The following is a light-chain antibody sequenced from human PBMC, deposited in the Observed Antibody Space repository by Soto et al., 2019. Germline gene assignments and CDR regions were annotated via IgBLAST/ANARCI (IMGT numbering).Light chain of an antibody. J-gene: IGKJ4*01. CDR1: QSVSRTY. CDR2: GAS. V-gene: IGKV3-20*01. Sequence: EIVLTQSPGTLSLSPGDGTILSCRARQSVSRTYLAWCQQKPGQAPRFLIYGASSRATGIPDRFSGSGSGTDFTLTISRLEPEDFAVYYCQQYDNSPLTFGGGTKVDIK. CDR3: QQYDNSPLT.